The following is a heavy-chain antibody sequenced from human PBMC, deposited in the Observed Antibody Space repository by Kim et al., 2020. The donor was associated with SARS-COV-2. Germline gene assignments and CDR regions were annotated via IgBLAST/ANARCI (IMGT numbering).Heavy chain of an antibody. CDR1: GGSFSGYY. J-gene: IGHJ5*02. Sequence: SETLSLTCAVYGGSFSGYYWSWIRQPPGKGLEWIGEINHSGSTNYNPSLKSRVTISVDTSKNQFSLKLSSVTAADTAVYYCARGDRRPWRTMVRGVPKNWFDPWGQGTLVTVSS. V-gene: IGHV4-34*01. CDR3: ARGDRRPWRTMVRGVPKNWFDP. CDR2: INHSGST. D-gene: IGHD3-10*01.